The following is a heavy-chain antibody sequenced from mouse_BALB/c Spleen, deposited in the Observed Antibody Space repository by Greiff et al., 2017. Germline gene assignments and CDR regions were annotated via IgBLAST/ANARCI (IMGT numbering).Heavy chain of an antibody. J-gene: IGHJ3*01. CDR2: ISSGGSYT. CDR1: GFTFSSYG. CDR3: ASPYDGYLFAY. V-gene: IGHV5-6*01. Sequence: EVQGVESGGDLVKPGGSLKLSCAASGFTFSSYGMSWVRQTPDKRLEWVATISSGGSYTYYPDSVKGRFTISRDNAKNTLYLQMSSLKSEDTAMYYCASPYDGYLFAYWGQGTLVTVSA. D-gene: IGHD2-3*01.